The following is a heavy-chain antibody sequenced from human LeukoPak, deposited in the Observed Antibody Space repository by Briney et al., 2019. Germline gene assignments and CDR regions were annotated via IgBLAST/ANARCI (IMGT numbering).Heavy chain of an antibody. Sequence: GSSVKVSCKASGGTFSSYAISWVRQAPGQGLEWMGWINPNSGGTNYAQKFQGRVTMTRDTSISTAYMELSRLRSDDTAVYYCARSPLAFYSGSYGGAGGAFDIWGQGTMVTVSS. CDR2: INPNSGGT. V-gene: IGHV1-2*02. J-gene: IGHJ3*02. CDR1: GGTFSSYA. D-gene: IGHD1-26*01. CDR3: ARSPLAFYSGSYGGAGGAFDI.